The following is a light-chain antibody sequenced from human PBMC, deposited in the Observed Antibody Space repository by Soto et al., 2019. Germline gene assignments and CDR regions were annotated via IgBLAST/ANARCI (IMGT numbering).Light chain of an antibody. V-gene: IGKV3-11*01. Sequence: EIVLTQSPATLSLSPGDRATLSCRASQSVSSYLAWYQHKPGQAPRLLIYDASNRATGLPARFSGSGSGTDFTLTISSLEPDDFAVYYCQQRAKWPPGFTFGPGTKVDFK. J-gene: IGKJ3*01. CDR1: QSVSSY. CDR3: QQRAKWPPGFT. CDR2: DAS.